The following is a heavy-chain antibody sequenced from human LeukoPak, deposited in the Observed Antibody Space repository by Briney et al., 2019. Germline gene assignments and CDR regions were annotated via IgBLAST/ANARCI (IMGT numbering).Heavy chain of an antibody. CDR1: GGSISSSSYY. D-gene: IGHD4-17*01. Sequence: KPSETLSLTCTVSGGSISSSSYYWGWIRQPPGKGLEWIGSIYYSGSTYYDPSLKSRVTISVDTSKNQFSLKLSSVTAADTAVYYCASLSATVTTYFDYWGQGTLVTVSS. CDR3: ASLSATVTTYFDY. J-gene: IGHJ4*02. CDR2: IYYSGST. V-gene: IGHV4-39*01.